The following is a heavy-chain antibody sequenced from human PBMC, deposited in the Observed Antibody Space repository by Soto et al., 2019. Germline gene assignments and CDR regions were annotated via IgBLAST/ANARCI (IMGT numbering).Heavy chain of an antibody. Sequence: EVQLLESGGGLVQPGGSLRLSCAASGFTFSSYAMSWVRQAPGKGLEWVSAISGSGGSTYYADSVKGRFTISRDNSKNILYLQMNSLRAEDTAVYYCAKVEGTYDYIWGSYRHFDYWGQGTLVTVSS. CDR3: AKVEGTYDYIWGSYRHFDY. J-gene: IGHJ4*02. D-gene: IGHD3-16*02. CDR2: ISGSGGST. V-gene: IGHV3-23*01. CDR1: GFTFSSYA.